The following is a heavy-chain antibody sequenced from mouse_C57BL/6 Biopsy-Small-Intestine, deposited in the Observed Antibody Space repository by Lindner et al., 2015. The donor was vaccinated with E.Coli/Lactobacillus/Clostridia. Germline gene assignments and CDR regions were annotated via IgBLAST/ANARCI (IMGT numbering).Heavy chain of an antibody. J-gene: IGHJ2*01. V-gene: IGHV1-81*01. CDR3: ARGERRGDFDY. CDR1: DYNFISYG. CDR2: IYPRGGDT. Sequence: VQLQESGAELARPGASLKLSCRASDYNFISYGISWVKQRTGQGLEWIGEIYPRGGDTYYNEKFKGKATLTADKSSSTAFMELRGLTSEDSAVYFCARGERRGDFDYWGQGTTLTVSS.